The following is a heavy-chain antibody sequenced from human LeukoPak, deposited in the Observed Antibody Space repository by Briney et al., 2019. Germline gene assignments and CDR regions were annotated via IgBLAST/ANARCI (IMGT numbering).Heavy chain of an antibody. V-gene: IGHV1-46*01. Sequence: ASVKVSCKASGYTFTSYYMHWVRQAPGQGLEWMGIINPSGGSTSYAQKFQGRVTMTRDTSTSTVYMELSSLRSEDTAVYYCATPPYYYGSGSYSFDYWGQGTLVTVSS. CDR2: INPSGGST. J-gene: IGHJ4*02. D-gene: IGHD3-10*01. CDR3: ATPPYYYGSGSYSFDY. CDR1: GYTFTSYY.